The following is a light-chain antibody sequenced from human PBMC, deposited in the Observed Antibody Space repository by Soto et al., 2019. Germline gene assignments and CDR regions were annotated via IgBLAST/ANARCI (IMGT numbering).Light chain of an antibody. CDR2: DAS. V-gene: IGKV3-11*01. CDR3: QQRSNWPRT. J-gene: IGKJ1*01. CDR1: QSVSSY. Sequence: EIVLTQSPATLSLSPGERATLSCRASQSVSSYLAWYQQKPGQAPRLLIYDASHRATGIPARFSGSGSGTDFTLTISSLEPADFAVYYCQQRSNWPRTFGQGTNVEIK.